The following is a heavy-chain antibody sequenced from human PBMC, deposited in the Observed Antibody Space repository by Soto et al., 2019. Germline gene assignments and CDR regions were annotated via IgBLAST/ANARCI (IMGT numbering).Heavy chain of an antibody. J-gene: IGHJ6*02. CDR3: ASPWDQLPYYNARDV. CDR2: FSAYDGNT. V-gene: IGHV1-18*01. CDR1: GYIYTTYA. Sequence: AQLVQSGAEVKKPGASVKVSCKASGYIYTTYAINWVRQAPGQGPQWMGWFSAYDGNTILAQKLQGRVTMTTDTSTSTAYKELRSLRSDDTAVYYCASPWDQLPYYNARDVWGQGTTVTVSS. D-gene: IGHD2-2*01.